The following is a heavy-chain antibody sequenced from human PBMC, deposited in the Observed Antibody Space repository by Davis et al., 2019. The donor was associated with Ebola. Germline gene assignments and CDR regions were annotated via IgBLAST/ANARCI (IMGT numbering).Heavy chain of an antibody. CDR3: AGARAGYFDP. Sequence: GGSLRLSCTVSGFTFSTFGMHWVRQAPGKGLEWVAFIRYDGSNSYYADFVKGRFTISRDSSNNTLYLQMHSLRPDDTALYSCAGARAGYFDPWGQGTLVTVSS. V-gene: IGHV3-30*02. CDR1: GFTFSTFG. CDR2: IRYDGSNS. D-gene: IGHD4/OR15-4a*01. J-gene: IGHJ4*02.